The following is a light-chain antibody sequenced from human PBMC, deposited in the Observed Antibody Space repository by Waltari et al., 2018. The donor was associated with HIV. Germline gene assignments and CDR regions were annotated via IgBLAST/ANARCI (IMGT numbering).Light chain of an antibody. CDR3: GTWDSSLSAGV. J-gene: IGLJ2*01. Sequence: QAVLTKPPQVSAAPGQRVTIPSPGISSNLGYNYVSWNQHLPGTAPKLLLYDNNKRPSGIPDRFSGSKSGASATLGITGLQTGDEADYYCGTWDSSLSAGVFGGGTKLTVL. CDR2: DNN. CDR1: SSNLGYNY. V-gene: IGLV1-51*01.